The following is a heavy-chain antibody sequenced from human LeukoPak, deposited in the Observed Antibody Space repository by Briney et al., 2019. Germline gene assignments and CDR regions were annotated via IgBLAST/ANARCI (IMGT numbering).Heavy chain of an antibody. CDR3: ARDQFGGSSWYEGY. CDR2: ISSSSSYI. CDR1: GFTFSSYS. J-gene: IGHJ4*02. V-gene: IGHV3-21*01. D-gene: IGHD6-13*01. Sequence: KSGGSLRLSCAASGFTFSSYSMNWVRQAPGKGLEWVSSISSSSSYIYYAGSVKGRFTISRDNAKNSLYLQMNSLRAEDTAVYYCARDQFGGSSWYEGYWGQGTLVTVSS.